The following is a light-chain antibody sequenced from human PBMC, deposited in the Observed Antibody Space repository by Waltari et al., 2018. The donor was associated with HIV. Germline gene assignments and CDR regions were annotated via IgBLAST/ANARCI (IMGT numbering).Light chain of an antibody. J-gene: IGKJ3*01. V-gene: IGKV3-15*01. Sequence: DIVMTQFPATLSVSPGERVNLSCRASQRVSDNLAWYQKKPGQAPRLLIYGASSRANEIPDRFSGSGSGTEFTLSISSPQSDDFALYYCQQYNNWPFTFGPGTKVDFK. CDR3: QQYNNWPFT. CDR2: GAS. CDR1: QRVSDN.